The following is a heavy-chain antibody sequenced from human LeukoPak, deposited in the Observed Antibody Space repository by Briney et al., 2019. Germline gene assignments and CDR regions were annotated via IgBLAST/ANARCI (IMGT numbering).Heavy chain of an antibody. J-gene: IGHJ3*01. Sequence: GGYLRLSCAASGFSFSSYTINWVRQAPAKELEWVSSISSGSGYIYYADSVKGRFTISRDNAKNSLYLQMNGLRDEDTGVYYCARPESESSGSLGAFDVWGQGTMVTVSS. CDR2: ISSGSGYI. CDR3: ARPESESSGSLGAFDV. CDR1: GFSFSSYT. V-gene: IGHV3-21*01. D-gene: IGHD3-22*01.